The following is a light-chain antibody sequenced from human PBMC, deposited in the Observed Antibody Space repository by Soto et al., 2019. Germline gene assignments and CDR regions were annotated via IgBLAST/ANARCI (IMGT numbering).Light chain of an antibody. CDR3: QSYDSSLSGRYV. CDR2: GNS. Sequence: QSVLTQPPSLSGASGQRVTRSCTGRSSNIGAGYDVPWYRQLPGTAPKLLIYGNSTRPSGVPARFTGSRYGTAASLASTGLQAEDEDDYYCQSYDSSLSGRYVFGTGTKVTVL. CDR1: SSNIGAGYD. J-gene: IGLJ1*01. V-gene: IGLV1-40*01.